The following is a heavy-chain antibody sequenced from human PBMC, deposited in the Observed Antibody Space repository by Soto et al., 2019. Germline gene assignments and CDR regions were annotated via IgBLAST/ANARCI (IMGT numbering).Heavy chain of an antibody. D-gene: IGHD3-22*01. CDR1: GYTXTSYG. CDR2: IIAYNCNT. CDR3: ARLNYYDSSGYCND. V-gene: IGHV1-18*01. J-gene: IGHJ4*02. Sequence: SXKVSFKASGYTXTSYGIRWVRQAPGQGLEWIGWIIAYNCNTNYAQKLQGRVTMTTDTSTSTAYMELRRLRSDDTAAYYCARLNYYDSSGYCNDWGQGTLVTVSS.